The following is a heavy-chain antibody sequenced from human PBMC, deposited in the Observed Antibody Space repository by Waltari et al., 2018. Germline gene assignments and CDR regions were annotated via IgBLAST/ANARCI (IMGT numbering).Heavy chain of an antibody. V-gene: IGHV1-69-2*01. CDR2: VDPEDGET. CDR1: GYTFTDYY. J-gene: IGHJ3*02. CDR3: ATSHYDSSGYYDAFDI. Sequence: EVQLVQSGAEVKKPGATVNISCKASGYTFTDYYMHWVQQAPGKGLEWMGRVDPEDGETIYAEKFQGRVTITADTSTDTAYMELSSLRSEDTAVYYCATSHYDSSGYYDAFDIWGQGTMVTVSS. D-gene: IGHD3-22*01.